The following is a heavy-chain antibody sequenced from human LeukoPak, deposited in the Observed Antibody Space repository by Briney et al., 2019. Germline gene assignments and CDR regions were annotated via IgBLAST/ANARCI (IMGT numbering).Heavy chain of an antibody. CDR1: GYTFTSYR. D-gene: IGHD4-17*01. J-gene: IGHJ4*02. Sequence: ASVKVSCKASGYTFTSYRITWVRQAPGQGLEWMGWISAYNGKTNYAQKLQGRVTMTTDTSTSTAYMELRSLRSDDTAVYYCARDGPDYGDYVNFDYWGQGTLVTVSS. CDR2: ISAYNGKT. V-gene: IGHV1-18*01. CDR3: ARDGPDYGDYVNFDY.